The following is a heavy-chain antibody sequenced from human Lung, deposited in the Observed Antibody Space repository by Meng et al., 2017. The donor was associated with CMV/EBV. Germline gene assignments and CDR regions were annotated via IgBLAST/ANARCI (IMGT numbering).Heavy chain of an antibody. CDR3: AKDGPYDFWSGYSRNYYYYGMDV. J-gene: IGHJ6*02. D-gene: IGHD3-3*01. V-gene: IGHV3-30*02. CDR2: IRYSGSNK. Sequence: MHWVHQAARKGLEWVAFIRYSGSNKYYADCVKDRFTVSRENSKNTLYLQMNSQRAEDTAVYYCAKDGPYDFWSGYSRNYYYYGMDVWGQGTTVTVSS.